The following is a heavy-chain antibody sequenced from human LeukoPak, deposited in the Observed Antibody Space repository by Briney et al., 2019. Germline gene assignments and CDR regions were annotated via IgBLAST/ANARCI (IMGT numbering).Heavy chain of an antibody. CDR3: ARDDNYYDSSGYYYH. D-gene: IGHD3-22*01. CDR2: ISYDGSNK. V-gene: IGHV3-30*04. J-gene: IGHJ5*02. CDR1: GFTFSSYA. Sequence: PGRSLGLSCAASGFTFSSYAMHWVRQAPGKGLEWVAVISYDGSNKYYADSVKGRFTISRDNSKNTLYLQMNSLRAEDTAVYYCARDDNYYDSSGYYYHWGQGTLVTVSS.